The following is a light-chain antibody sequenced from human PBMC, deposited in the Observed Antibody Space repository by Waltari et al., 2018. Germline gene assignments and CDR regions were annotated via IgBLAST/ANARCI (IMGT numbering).Light chain of an antibody. CDR3: QQYNTYSTYT. V-gene: IGKV1-5*03. J-gene: IGKJ2*01. Sequence: DIQMTQSPSILSASVGDRVTITCRASQSIRTWLAWYQQKPGKAPKLLLYSTSNLETGVPSRFSGSGPGTEFSLTISSLQPDDFATYYCQQYNTYSTYTFGQGTKLEIK. CDR2: STS. CDR1: QSIRTW.